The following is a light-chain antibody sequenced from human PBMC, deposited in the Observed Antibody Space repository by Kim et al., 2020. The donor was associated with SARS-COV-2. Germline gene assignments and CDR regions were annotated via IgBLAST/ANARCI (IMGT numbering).Light chain of an antibody. CDR3: QQYDNLPWT. V-gene: IGKV1-33*01. J-gene: IGKJ1*01. CDR2: DAS. CDR1: QDINNY. Sequence: DIQMNQSPSSLSASVGDRVTITCQASQDINNYLNWYQQKPGKAPKLLIYDASNLETGVPSRFSGSGSGTDFTFTISSLQPEDIATYYCQQYDNLPWTFGQGTKVYIK.